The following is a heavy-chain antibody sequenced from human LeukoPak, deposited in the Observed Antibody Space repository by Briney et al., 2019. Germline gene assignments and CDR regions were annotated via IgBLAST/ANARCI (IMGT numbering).Heavy chain of an antibody. J-gene: IGHJ4*02. CDR1: GGSISSSSYY. D-gene: IGHD5-18*01. Sequence: SETLSLTCTVSGGSISSSSYYWVWIRQPPGKGLQWLGYIYYSGITYNDPSLKSRVTITVDTSKNQFSLKLSSVTAADTAVYYCARRYSYSNGYYSYLAYWGQGILVTVSS. CDR2: IYYSGIT. CDR3: ARRYSYSNGYYSYLAY. V-gene: IGHV4-39*01.